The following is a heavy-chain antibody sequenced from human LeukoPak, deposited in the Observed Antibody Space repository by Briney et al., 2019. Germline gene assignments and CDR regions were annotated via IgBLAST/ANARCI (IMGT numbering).Heavy chain of an antibody. CDR1: GYSISSGYY. CDR2: IYHSGST. J-gene: IGHJ4*02. V-gene: IGHV4-38-2*02. Sequence: SETLSLTCTVSGYSISSGYYWGWIRQPPGKGLEWIGSIYHSGSTYYNPSLKSRVTISVDTSKNQFSLKLSSVTAADTAVYYCARDRGVEVGAPGSPIDYWGQGTLVTVSS. CDR3: ARDRGVEVGAPGSPIDY. D-gene: IGHD1-26*01.